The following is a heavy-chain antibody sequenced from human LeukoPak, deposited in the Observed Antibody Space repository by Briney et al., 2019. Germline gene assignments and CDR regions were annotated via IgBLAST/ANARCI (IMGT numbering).Heavy chain of an antibody. CDR1: RFTFSNYG. CDR3: ATDRGWRTSGYYLYYFEY. V-gene: IGHV3-48*01. Sequence: GGSLRLSCAASRFTFSNYGVNWVRQAPGKGLEWVSYINSRSSTIYYADSVRGRFTISRDNAKNSLYLQMNSLKAEDTAIYYCATDRGWRTSGYYLYYFEYWGQGTLVTYSS. J-gene: IGHJ4*02. CDR2: INSRSSTI. D-gene: IGHD3-3*01.